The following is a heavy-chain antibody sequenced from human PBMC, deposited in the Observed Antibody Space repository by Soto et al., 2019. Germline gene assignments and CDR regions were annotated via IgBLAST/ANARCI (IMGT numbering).Heavy chain of an antibody. CDR3: ARDPQAAGYSSSWYGAMDV. V-gene: IGHV1-69*06. D-gene: IGHD6-13*01. Sequence: QVQLVQSGAEVKKPGSSVKVSCKASGGTFSSYAISWVRQAPGQGLEWMGGIIPIFGTANYAQKFQGRVTITADKSTSTAYMELSSLRSEDTAVYYWARDPQAAGYSSSWYGAMDVWGQGTTVTVSS. CDR1: GGTFSSYA. CDR2: IIPIFGTA. J-gene: IGHJ6*02.